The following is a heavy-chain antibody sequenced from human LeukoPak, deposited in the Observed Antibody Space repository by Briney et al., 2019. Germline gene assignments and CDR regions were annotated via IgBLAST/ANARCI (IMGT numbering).Heavy chain of an antibody. CDR3: AREIGYSYGGAWYFDY. CDR1: GGTFSSYA. CDR2: IIPIFGTA. D-gene: IGHD5-18*01. V-gene: IGHV1-69*05. Sequence: ASVKVSCKASGGTFSSYAICLVRQAPGQGLEWMGRIIPIFGTANYAQKFQGRVTITTDESTSTAYMELSSLRSEDTAVYYCAREIGYSYGGAWYFDYWGQGTLVTVSS. J-gene: IGHJ4*02.